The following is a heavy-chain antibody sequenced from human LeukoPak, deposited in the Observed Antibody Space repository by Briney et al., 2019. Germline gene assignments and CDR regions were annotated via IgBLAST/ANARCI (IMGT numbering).Heavy chain of an antibody. CDR3: ARQRVNKWNNLWSFDY. J-gene: IGHJ4*02. CDR2: IYYTGST. V-gene: IGHV4-59*08. CDR1: GGSISSYY. D-gene: IGHD1/OR15-1a*01. Sequence: PSETLSLTCTVSGGSISSYYWSWIRQRPGKGLEWIGYIYYTGSTNYNPSLKSRVTISLDTSKNQFSLKLSSMTAADTAVYYCARQRVNKWNNLWSFDYWGQGTLVTVSS.